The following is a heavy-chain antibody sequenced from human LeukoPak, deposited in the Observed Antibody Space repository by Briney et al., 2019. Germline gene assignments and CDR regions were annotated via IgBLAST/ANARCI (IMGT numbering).Heavy chain of an antibody. D-gene: IGHD6-19*01. CDR3: ARPSPPRPYRSGWYRPLTYFDY. V-gene: IGHV4-34*01. J-gene: IGHJ4*02. CDR1: GGSFSGYY. Sequence: SETLSLTCAVYGGSFSGYYWSWIRQPPGKGLEWIGEINHSGGTNYNPSLKSRVTISVDTSKNQFSLKLSSVTAADTAVYYCARPSPPRPYRSGWYRPLTYFDYWGQGTLGTVSS. CDR2: INHSGGT.